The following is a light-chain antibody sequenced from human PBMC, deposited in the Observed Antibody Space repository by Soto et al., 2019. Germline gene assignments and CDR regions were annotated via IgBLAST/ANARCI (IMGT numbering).Light chain of an antibody. CDR1: QSISNY. Sequence: EIVLTQSPATLSLSPGQRATLSCRASQSISNYLAWYQQKPGQAPRLLIYGASNRATGTPARFSGRGSGTDFTLTISSLETEDSAVYYCQHRNSWPPGATCGQGTRMEI. J-gene: IGKJ5*01. V-gene: IGKV3-11*01. CDR2: GAS. CDR3: QHRNSWPPGAT.